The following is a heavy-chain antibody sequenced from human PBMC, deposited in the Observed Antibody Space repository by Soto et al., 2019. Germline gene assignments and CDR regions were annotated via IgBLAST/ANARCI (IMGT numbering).Heavy chain of an antibody. Sequence: GGSLRLSCAASGFTVSSNYMSWVRQAPGKGPEWVSVTYSGGSTYYADSVKGRFTITRDNSKNTLYIQMNNLRAEDMAVYYCARAPSWTAGPFDYWGQGTLVTVSS. D-gene: IGHD6-25*01. J-gene: IGHJ4*02. CDR1: GFTVSSNY. V-gene: IGHV3-66*01. CDR3: ARAPSWTAGPFDY. CDR2: TYSGGST.